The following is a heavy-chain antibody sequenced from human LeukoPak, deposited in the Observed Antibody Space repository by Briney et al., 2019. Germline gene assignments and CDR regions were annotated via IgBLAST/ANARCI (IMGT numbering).Heavy chain of an antibody. V-gene: IGHV3-9*01. CDR1: GFTFDDYA. Sequence: GGSLRLSCAASGFTFDDYAMHWVRQAPGKGLEWVSGISWNSGSIGYADSVKGRFTISRDNAKNSLYLQMNSLRAEDTALYYCAKGSAFLMTTVTLGPNWFDPWGQGTLVTVSS. CDR2: ISWNSGSI. J-gene: IGHJ5*02. D-gene: IGHD4-17*01. CDR3: AKGSAFLMTTVTLGPNWFDP.